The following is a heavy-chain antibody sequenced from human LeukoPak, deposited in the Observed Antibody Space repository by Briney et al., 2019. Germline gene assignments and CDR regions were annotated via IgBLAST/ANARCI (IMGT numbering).Heavy chain of an antibody. CDR2: ISSSGIII. CDR1: GFTFSDYY. D-gene: IGHD1-26*01. CDR3: ARGGNYYAFDY. V-gene: IGHV3-11*01. J-gene: IGHJ4*02. Sequence: GGSLRLSCAASGFTFSDYYMSWIRQAPGKGLEWVSDISSSGIIISYADSVKGRFTISRDNAKNSLFLQMNSLGAEGTAVYYCARGGNYYAFDYWGQGTLVTVSS.